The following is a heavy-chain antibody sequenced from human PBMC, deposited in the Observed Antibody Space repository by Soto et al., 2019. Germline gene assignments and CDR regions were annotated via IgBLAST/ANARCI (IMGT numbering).Heavy chain of an antibody. CDR1: GFTFSVYA. V-gene: IGHV3-23*01. Sequence: GGSLRLSCAASGFTFSVYAMSWVRQAPGKGLEWVSTLSGNGVSTFYADSVKGRFTISRDNSKNTLNLQMNSLRAEDTAVYYCAKETPGGNWGVDYWGQGTLVTVSS. D-gene: IGHD7-27*01. CDR3: AKETPGGNWGVDY. J-gene: IGHJ4*02. CDR2: LSGNGVST.